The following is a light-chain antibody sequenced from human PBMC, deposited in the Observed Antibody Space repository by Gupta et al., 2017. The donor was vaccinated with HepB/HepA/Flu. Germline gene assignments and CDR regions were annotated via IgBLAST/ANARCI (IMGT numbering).Light chain of an antibody. CDR1: SNDIGAYNY. CDR2: DVS. V-gene: IGLV2-14*01. J-gene: IGLJ2*01. CDR3: CSYTTSTTRV. Sequence: QSALTQPASVSGSPGQSITISCTGTSNDIGAYNYVSWYQQYPGKAPKLMIYDVSNRPAGVSNRFSGSKSGNTASLTISGRQEEDEADYYCCSYTTSTTRVFGGGTKLTVL.